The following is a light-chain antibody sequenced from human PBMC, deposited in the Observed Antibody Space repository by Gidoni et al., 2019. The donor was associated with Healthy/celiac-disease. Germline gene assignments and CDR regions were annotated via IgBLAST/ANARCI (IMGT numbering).Light chain of an antibody. CDR2: GAS. Sequence: EIGMTQSPATLSVSPGERATLSCRASQSVSSNLAWYQQQPVKAPRLLIYGASTRATGIPARFSGSWSGTEFTLTISSLQSEDFAVYSCQQYNHWPLPCITFGPGTKVDIK. J-gene: IGKJ3*01. CDR3: QQYNHWPLPCIT. V-gene: IGKV3-15*01. CDR1: QSVSSN.